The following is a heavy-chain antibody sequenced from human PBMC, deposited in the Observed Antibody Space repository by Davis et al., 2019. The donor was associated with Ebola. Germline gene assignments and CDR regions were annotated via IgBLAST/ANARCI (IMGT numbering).Heavy chain of an antibody. CDR2: IIPFFGTT. CDR1: GVTFSRFA. Sequence: SVKVSCKASGVTFSRFALSWVRQAPGQGLEWIGGIIPFFGTTNYAQKFQGRVTMTADEATSTAYMELRSLRLDDTAVYYCARDRGNYGSRNWFDPWGQGSLVIVSS. CDR3: ARDRGNYGSRNWFDP. J-gene: IGHJ5*02. D-gene: IGHD3-10*01. V-gene: IGHV1-69*13.